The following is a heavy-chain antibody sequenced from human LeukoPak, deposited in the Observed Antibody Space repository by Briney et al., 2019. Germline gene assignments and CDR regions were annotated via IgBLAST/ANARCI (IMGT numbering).Heavy chain of an antibody. Sequence: ASVKVSCTASGYTFTGYSMDWMRLGPGPGLDWMGWIDPNSGGTNYEQKFQGRVNMTRDMSISTAYMELSRLRSDDTAVYYCARAWASDSALYWGQGTLVTVSS. D-gene: IGHD3-10*01. J-gene: IGHJ4*02. CDR3: ARAWASDSALY. CDR1: GYTFTGYS. V-gene: IGHV1-2*02. CDR2: IDPNSGGT.